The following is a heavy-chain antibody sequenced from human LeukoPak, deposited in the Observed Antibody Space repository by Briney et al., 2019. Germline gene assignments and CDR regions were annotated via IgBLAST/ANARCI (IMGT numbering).Heavy chain of an antibody. CDR2: IRSKAYGGTI. D-gene: IGHD6-6*01. CDR3: TRDITARVFKYNYYYYMDV. V-gene: IGHV3-49*04. Sequence: PGRSLRLSCSASGFTFGDFAMSWVRQTPGKGLEWVGFIRSKAYGGTIEYAASVKGRFTISRDDSKSIAYLQMNSLKTEDTAVYYCTRDITARVFKYNYYYYMDVWGKGTTVTVSS. CDR1: GFTFGDFA. J-gene: IGHJ6*03.